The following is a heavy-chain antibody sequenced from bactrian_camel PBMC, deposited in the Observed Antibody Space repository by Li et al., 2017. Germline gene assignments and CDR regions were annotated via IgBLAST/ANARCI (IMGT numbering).Heavy chain of an antibody. CDR1: AYTYPSGTC. D-gene: IGHD6*01. CDR2: SYTKDSMP. CDR3: AAGGRWLKHGSWYCGVNAEDFTI. J-gene: IGHJ4*01. Sequence: VQLVESGGGSVQPGASLRLSRVASAYTYPSGTCIGCRRQAPGKARGGVAASYTKDSMPVYADTMKGRFAISQDNSKNTVYLQMNRLTPEDTAMYYCAAGGRWLKHGSWYCGVNAEDFTIWGKGTQVTVS. V-gene: IGHV3S40*01.